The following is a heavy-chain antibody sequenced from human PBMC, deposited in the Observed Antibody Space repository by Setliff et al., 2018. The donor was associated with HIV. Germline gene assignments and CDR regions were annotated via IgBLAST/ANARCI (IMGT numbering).Heavy chain of an antibody. CDR2: ISGYNGDT. V-gene: IGHV1-18*01. CDR3: GRTKDLDY. Sequence: ASVKVSCKASGYTFTNYGISWVRQAPGQGLEWMGWISGYNGDTNYAQKLQGRVTMTGDTPASTAYMELSSLTLEDTAVYYCGRTKDLDYWGHGTLVTVSS. CDR1: GYTFTNYG. J-gene: IGHJ4*01.